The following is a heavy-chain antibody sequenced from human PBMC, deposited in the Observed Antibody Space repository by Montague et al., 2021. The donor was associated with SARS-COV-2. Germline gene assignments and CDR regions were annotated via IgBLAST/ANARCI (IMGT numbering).Heavy chain of an antibody. D-gene: IGHD3-10*01. V-gene: IGHV4-39*01. Sequence: SETLSLTCTVSGGSISSSSYYWGWIRQPPGKGLEWIGSIYYSGSTYYNPFLKSRVTISVDTSKNQFSLKLSSVTAADTAVYYCARRERLLWFGELFFAFDIWGQGTMVTVSS. CDR3: ARRERLLWFGELFFAFDI. CDR1: GGSISSSSYY. CDR2: IYYSGST. J-gene: IGHJ3*02.